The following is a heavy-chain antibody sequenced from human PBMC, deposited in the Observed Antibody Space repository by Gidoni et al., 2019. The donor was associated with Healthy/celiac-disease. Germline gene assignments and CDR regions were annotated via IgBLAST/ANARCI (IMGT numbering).Heavy chain of an antibody. CDR2: MNPNSGNT. CDR3: ARGSRGYDFWSGYSYYYYYMDV. Sequence: QVQLVQSGAEVKKPGASVKVSCKAAGYTFNSYAINWVRQATGQGLEWMGWMNPNSGNTGYAQKFQGRVTMTRNTSISTAYMELSSLRSEGTAVYYCARGSRGYDFWSGYSYYYYYMDVWGKGTTVTVSS. CDR1: GYTFNSYA. V-gene: IGHV1-8*01. D-gene: IGHD3-3*01. J-gene: IGHJ6*03.